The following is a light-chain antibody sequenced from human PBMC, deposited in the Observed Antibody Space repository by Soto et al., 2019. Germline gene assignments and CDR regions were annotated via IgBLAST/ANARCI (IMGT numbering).Light chain of an antibody. Sequence: DIQMTQSPSSLSATVGDRVTINCRASQAISNYLAWYQQKPGKVPKLLIYAASTLQSGVPSRFSGSGSGTDFTLTISSLQPEDVATYYCQKYDSGLAFTFGPGTKVDLK. J-gene: IGKJ3*01. CDR1: QAISNY. CDR3: QKYDSGLAFT. CDR2: AAS. V-gene: IGKV1-27*01.